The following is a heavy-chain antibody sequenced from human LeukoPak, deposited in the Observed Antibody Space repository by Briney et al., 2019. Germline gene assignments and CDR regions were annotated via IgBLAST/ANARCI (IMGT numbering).Heavy chain of an antibody. J-gene: IGHJ4*02. Sequence: PSETLSLTCTVSDGSISSSSYYWGWIRQPPGKGLEWIGYIYYSGSTNYNPSLKSRVTISVDTSKNQFSLKLSSVTAADTAVYYCARSRSRTYSSGWELDCWGQGTLVTVSP. D-gene: IGHD6-19*01. CDR2: IYYSGST. CDR3: ARSRSRTYSSGWELDC. V-gene: IGHV4-61*05. CDR1: DGSISSSSYY.